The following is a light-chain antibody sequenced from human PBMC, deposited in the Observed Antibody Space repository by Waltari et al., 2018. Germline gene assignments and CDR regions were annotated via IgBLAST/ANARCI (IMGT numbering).Light chain of an antibody. Sequence: FVLTQPPSVSESPGKTITISCTRSSGSIASAHVQWYQQRPGSAPSTVIYEDNRRPSGVSDRFSGSIDSSSNSASLTISGLKTEDEADYFCQAYDENNPWVIGGGTRLTVL. CDR1: SGSIASAH. CDR3: QAYDENNPWV. J-gene: IGLJ3*02. CDR2: EDN. V-gene: IGLV6-57*04.